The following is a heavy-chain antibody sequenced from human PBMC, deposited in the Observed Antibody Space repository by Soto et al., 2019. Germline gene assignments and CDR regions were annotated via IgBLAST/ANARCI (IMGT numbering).Heavy chain of an antibody. V-gene: IGHV4-59*08. CDR1: GGSISSYY. CDR2: IYYSGST. D-gene: IGHD6-6*01. J-gene: IGHJ4*02. CDR3: ARLEYSSSSADY. Sequence: SKTLSLTCTVSGGSISSYYWSWIRQPPGKGLEWIGYIYYSGSTNYNPSLKSRVTISVDTSKNQFSLKLSSVTAADTAVYYCARLEYSSSSADYWGQGTLVTVSS.